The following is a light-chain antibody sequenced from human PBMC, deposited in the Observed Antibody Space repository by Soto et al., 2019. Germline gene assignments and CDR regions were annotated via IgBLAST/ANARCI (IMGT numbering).Light chain of an antibody. V-gene: IGLV2-23*03. CDR2: EGS. Sequence: QSVLTQPRSVSGSPGQSVTISCTGTSSDVGTYNYVSWYQQHPGKAPKLMIYEGSKRPSGVSNRFSGSKSGNTASLTISGLQAEDEADYYCCSYAGSTTFVVFGGGTKLTVL. J-gene: IGLJ2*01. CDR1: SSDVGTYNY. CDR3: CSYAGSTTFVV.